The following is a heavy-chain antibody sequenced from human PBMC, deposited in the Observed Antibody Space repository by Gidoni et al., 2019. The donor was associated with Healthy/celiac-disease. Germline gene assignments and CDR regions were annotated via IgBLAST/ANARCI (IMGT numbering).Heavy chain of an antibody. V-gene: IGHV4-59*08. CDR2: SYYSGST. Sequence: QVQLQESGPGLVKPSETLSLTCTVAGGSISSYYWSWIRQPPGKGLEWIGYSYYSGSTNYNPSLKSRVTISVDTAKNQFSLKLSSVTAADTAVYYCARRLPGYSSSSVFDLWGRGTLVTVSS. D-gene: IGHD6-13*01. J-gene: IGHJ2*01. CDR1: GGSISSYY. CDR3: ARRLPGYSSSSVFDL.